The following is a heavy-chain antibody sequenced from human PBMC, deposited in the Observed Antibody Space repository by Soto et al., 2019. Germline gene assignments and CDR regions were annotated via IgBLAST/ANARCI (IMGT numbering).Heavy chain of an antibody. V-gene: IGHV3-21*01. D-gene: IGHD3-22*01. CDR3: ARLTSYASSGYYCY. Sequence: EVQLVESGGGLVKPGGSLRLYCPASGFTFSSYSMNWVRQAPGKGLEWVSSISRSSSYIYYADSVKGRFTISRDNAKNSLYLQRTSMRAEDTAVYYCARLTSYASSGYYCYWGQGTLVTVSS. CDR1: GFTFSSYS. J-gene: IGHJ4*02. CDR2: ISRSSSYI.